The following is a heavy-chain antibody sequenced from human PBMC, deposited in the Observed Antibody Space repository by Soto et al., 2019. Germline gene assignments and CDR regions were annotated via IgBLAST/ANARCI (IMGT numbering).Heavy chain of an antibody. D-gene: IGHD4-17*01. CDR1: GGSISSSSYC. J-gene: IGHJ1*01. CDR3: ANLNGDYGCS. Sequence: QLQLQESGPGLVKPSETLSLTCTVSGGSISSSSYCWGWIRQPPGKGLEWIGSIYYSGSTYYNPSLKGLITMPVDTSNSYSSLRLGTATAPDTSGHYCANLNGDYGCSWAQGTMVTVSS. V-gene: IGHV4-39*02. CDR2: IYYSGST.